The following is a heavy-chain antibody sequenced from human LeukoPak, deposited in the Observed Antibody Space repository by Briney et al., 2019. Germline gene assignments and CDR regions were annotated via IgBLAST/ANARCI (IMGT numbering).Heavy chain of an antibody. Sequence: GTLRLSCAAFGFTVRSNYMSWVCQAPGKGLEWVSVIYSGDSTSYAGSVQGRFTISRDKSKNALYLQMNRLRGEDTAVYYCAREHYNGRYYYMDVWGKGTAVTVSS. V-gene: IGHV3-53*05. CDR2: IYSGDST. CDR3: AREHYNGRYYYMDV. J-gene: IGHJ6*03. D-gene: IGHD3-10*01. CDR1: GFTVRSNY.